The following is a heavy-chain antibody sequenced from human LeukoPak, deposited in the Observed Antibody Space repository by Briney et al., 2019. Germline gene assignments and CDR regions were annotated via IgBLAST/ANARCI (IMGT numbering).Heavy chain of an antibody. J-gene: IGHJ4*02. V-gene: IGHV3-7*01. Sequence: GGSLRLSCAASGFTFSNYWMTGVRQAPGKGLEWVADIKQDGSEKYYVDPVKGRFTISRDNAENSLYLQMNSLRAEDTAVYYCARGSVTMIWGQGTLVTVSS. CDR1: GFTFSNYW. CDR3: ARGSVTMI. CDR2: IKQDGSEK. D-gene: IGHD3-22*01.